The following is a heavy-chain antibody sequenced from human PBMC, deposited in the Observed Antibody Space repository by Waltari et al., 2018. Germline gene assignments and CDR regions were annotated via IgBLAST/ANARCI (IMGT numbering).Heavy chain of an antibody. CDR1: GSTSTSHW. CDR3: AGGPQSGASSAWYGWFDP. D-gene: IGHD6-13*01. CDR2: INSDESNT. Sequence: EVQLVESGGNLVQPGGSLRLSCAASGSTSTSHWLHRVRQAPGKGLVWVSRINSDESNTRYADSVKGRFTISRDNAKNTLYLEMNSLRAEDTAVYFCAGGPQSGASSAWYGWFDPWGQGTLVTVSS. J-gene: IGHJ5*02. V-gene: IGHV3-74*01.